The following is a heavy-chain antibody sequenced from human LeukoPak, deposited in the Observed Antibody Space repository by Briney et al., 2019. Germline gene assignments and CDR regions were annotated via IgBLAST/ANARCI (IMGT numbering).Heavy chain of an antibody. D-gene: IGHD3-10*01. CDR2: IYNSGSN. J-gene: IGHJ4*02. V-gene: IGHV4-59*08. CDR1: GGSISSDY. CDR3: ATRGY. Sequence: SETLSLTCTVSGGSISSDYWQWLRQPPGKGLEWIAYIYNSGSNNYNPSLKSRVTISIDTSKNQFSLKLTSVTAADTAVYYCATRGYWGQGTPVTVSS.